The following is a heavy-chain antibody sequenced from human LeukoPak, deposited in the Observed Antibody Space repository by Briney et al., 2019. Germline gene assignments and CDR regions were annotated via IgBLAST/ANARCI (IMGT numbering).Heavy chain of an antibody. CDR3: AKGVKVPLLRYFSYYMDV. V-gene: IGHV3-20*04. D-gene: IGHD3-9*01. CDR2: INWNGGST. CDR1: GFTFDDYG. Sequence: GGSLRLSCAASGFTFDDYGMSWVRQAPGKGLEWVSGINWNGGSTGYADSVKGRFTISRDNAKNSLYLQMNSLRAEDTAVYYCAKGVKVPLLRYFSYYMDVWGKGTTVTISS. J-gene: IGHJ6*03.